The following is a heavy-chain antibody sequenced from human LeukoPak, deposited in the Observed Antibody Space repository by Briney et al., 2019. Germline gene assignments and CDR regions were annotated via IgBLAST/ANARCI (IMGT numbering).Heavy chain of an antibody. D-gene: IGHD2-15*01. V-gene: IGHV3-33*08. CDR1: GFTFSTYG. CDR2: IWYDGSNK. CDR3: ARDRRVAAATSDWFDP. J-gene: IGHJ5*02. Sequence: PGRSLRLSCAASGFTFSTYGMHWVRQAPGKGLEWVAVIWYDGSNKYYADSVKGRFTISRDNSKNTLYLQMNSLRAEDTAVYYCARDRRVAAATSDWFDPWGQGTLVTVSS.